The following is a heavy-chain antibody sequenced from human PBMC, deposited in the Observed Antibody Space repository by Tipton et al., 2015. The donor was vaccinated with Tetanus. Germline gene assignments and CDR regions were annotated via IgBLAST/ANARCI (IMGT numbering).Heavy chain of an antibody. CDR2: INGGGSTL. J-gene: IGHJ4*02. Sequence: LSLTCATSGFTFSDYYMTWIRQAPGKGLECVSYINGGGSTLYYADSVEGRFTISRDNTRNSLYLEMTSLRAEDTAVYYCARARFRGHSYTYFDYWGQGTLVTVYS. D-gene: IGHD5-18*01. CDR3: ARARFRGHSYTYFDY. V-gene: IGHV3-11*01. CDR1: GFTFSDYY.